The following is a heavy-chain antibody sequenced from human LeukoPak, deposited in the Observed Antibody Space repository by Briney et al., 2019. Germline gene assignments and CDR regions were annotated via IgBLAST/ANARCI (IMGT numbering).Heavy chain of an antibody. CDR1: GYTFTSYD. CDR3: AREGGQWLNQDWFDP. J-gene: IGHJ5*02. Sequence: ASVKVSCKASGYTFTSYDINWVRQATGQGLEWMGWMNPNSGNTGYAQKFQGRVTMTRNTSISTAYMELSSLRSEDTAVYYCAREGGQWLNQDWFDPWGQGTLVTVSS. V-gene: IGHV1-8*01. CDR2: MNPNSGNT. D-gene: IGHD5-12*01.